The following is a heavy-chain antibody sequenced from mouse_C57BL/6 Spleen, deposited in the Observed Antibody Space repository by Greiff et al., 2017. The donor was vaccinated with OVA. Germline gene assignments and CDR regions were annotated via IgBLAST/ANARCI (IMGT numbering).Heavy chain of an antibody. V-gene: IGHV1-80*01. J-gene: IGHJ4*01. Sequence: VKLMESGAELVKPGASVKISCKASGYAFSSYWMNWVKQRPGKGLEWIGQIYPGDGDTNYNGKFKGKATLTADKSSSTAYMQLSSLTSEDSAVYFCARVTTVVATGDYWGQGTSVTVSS. CDR3: ARVTTVVATGDY. CDR1: GYAFSSYW. D-gene: IGHD1-1*01. CDR2: IYPGDGDT.